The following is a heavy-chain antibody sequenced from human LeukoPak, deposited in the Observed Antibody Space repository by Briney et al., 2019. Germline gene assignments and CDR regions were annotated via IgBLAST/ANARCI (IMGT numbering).Heavy chain of an antibody. Sequence: ASVKVSRKASGYTFTSYDINWVRQATGQGLEWMGWMNPNSGNTGYAQKFQGRVTMTRNTSISTAYMELSSLRSEDTAVYYCARFCDSSGYYHSGFDYWGQGTLVTVSS. CDR1: GYTFTSYD. J-gene: IGHJ4*02. CDR3: ARFCDSSGYYHSGFDY. D-gene: IGHD3-22*01. CDR2: MNPNSGNT. V-gene: IGHV1-8*01.